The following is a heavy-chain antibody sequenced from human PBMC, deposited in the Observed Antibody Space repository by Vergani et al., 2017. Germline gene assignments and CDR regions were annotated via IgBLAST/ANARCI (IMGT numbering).Heavy chain of an antibody. D-gene: IGHD6-13*01. CDR1: GGSISSSSYY. CDR3: ARDYDSSSWYGY. V-gene: IGHV4-39*02. Sequence: QLQLQESGPGLVKPSETLSLTCTVSGGSISSSSYYWGWIRQPPGKGLEWIGSIYYSGSTYYNPSLKSRVTISVDTSKNQFSLKLSSVTAADTAVYYCARDYDSSSWYGYWGQGTLVTVSS. J-gene: IGHJ4*02. CDR2: IYYSGST.